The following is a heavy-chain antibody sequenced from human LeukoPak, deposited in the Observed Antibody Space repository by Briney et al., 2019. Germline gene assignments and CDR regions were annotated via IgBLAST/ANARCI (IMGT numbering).Heavy chain of an antibody. V-gene: IGHV3-48*03. CDR2: ISSSGSTI. D-gene: IGHD6-19*01. CDR1: GFTFSSYE. J-gene: IGHJ4*02. Sequence: GGSLRLSCAASGFTFSSYEMNWVRQAPGKGLEWVSYISSSGSTIYYADSVKGRFTISRDNAKNSLYLQMNSLRAEDTAVYYCATREGGWYYFDYWGQGTLVTVSS. CDR3: ATREGGWYYFDY.